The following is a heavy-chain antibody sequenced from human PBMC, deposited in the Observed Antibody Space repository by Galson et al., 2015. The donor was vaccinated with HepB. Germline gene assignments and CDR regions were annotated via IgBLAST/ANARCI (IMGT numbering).Heavy chain of an antibody. V-gene: IGHV3-23*01. Sequence: SLRLSCAASGFTFSSYAMSWVRQAPGKGLEWVSAISGSGGSTYYADSVKGRFAISRDNSKNTLYLQMNSLRAEDTAVYCCAKGDGPLSNYYDSSGYPDWGQGTLVTVSS. CDR1: GFTFSSYA. J-gene: IGHJ4*02. CDR3: AKGDGPLSNYYDSSGYPD. CDR2: ISGSGGST. D-gene: IGHD3-22*01.